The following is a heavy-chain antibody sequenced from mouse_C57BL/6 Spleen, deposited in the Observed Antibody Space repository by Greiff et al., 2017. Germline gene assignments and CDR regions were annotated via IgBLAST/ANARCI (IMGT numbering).Heavy chain of an antibody. J-gene: IGHJ3*01. Sequence: QVQLQQSGAELAWSGASVKLSCTTSGHTFTSYGISWVKQRTGQGLEWIGEIYPRSGNTYYNEKFKGKAALTAYKSSSTAYMELRSMTSDDSAVYFCARGYGSSYGFAYWGQGALVTV. V-gene: IGHV1-81*01. CDR3: ARGYGSSYGFAY. CDR2: IYPRSGNT. D-gene: IGHD1-1*01. CDR1: GHTFTSYG.